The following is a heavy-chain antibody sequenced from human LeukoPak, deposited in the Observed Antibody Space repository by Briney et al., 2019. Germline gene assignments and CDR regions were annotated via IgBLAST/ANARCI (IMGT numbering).Heavy chain of an antibody. V-gene: IGHV3-33*01. CDR3: ARDDYRNNNYYWWCDP. CDR2: IWYDESKK. Sequence: PGSSLRLSCAASGFTFSNYGFHWVRQAPGKGLEWVAVIWYDESKKYYADSVKGRFTFSRDNSKNTLYLQMNSLRVEDTAVYYCARDDYRNNNYYWWCDPRGQGTLVTVPS. D-gene: IGHD3-16*02. CDR1: GFTFSNYG. J-gene: IGHJ5*02.